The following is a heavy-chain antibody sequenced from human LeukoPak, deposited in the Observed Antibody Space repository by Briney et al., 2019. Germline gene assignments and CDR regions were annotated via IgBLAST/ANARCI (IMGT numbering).Heavy chain of an antibody. J-gene: IGHJ4*02. Sequence: PSQTLSLTCTVSGGSISSASYYWSWIRQPAGKGLEWIGRIYTSGSTNNNPSLKSRVTISVDTSKNQFSLKLSSVTAADTAVYYCAMRERLAAAFDYWGQGTLVTVSS. CDR3: AMRERLAAAFDY. D-gene: IGHD6-13*01. CDR2: IYTSGST. V-gene: IGHV4-61*02. CDR1: GGSISSASYY.